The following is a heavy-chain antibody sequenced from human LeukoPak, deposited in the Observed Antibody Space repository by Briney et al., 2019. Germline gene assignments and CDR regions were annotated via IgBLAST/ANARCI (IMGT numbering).Heavy chain of an antibody. CDR1: GGSISSYY. V-gene: IGHV4-59*01. CDR3: ASNTVTNDAFDI. Sequence: SETLSLTCTVSGGSISSYYWSWIRQPPGKGLEWIGYIYYGGSTNYNPPLKSRVTISVDTSKNQFSLKLSSVTAADTAVYYCASNTVTNDAFDIWGQGTMVTVSS. J-gene: IGHJ3*02. D-gene: IGHD4-17*01. CDR2: IYYGGST.